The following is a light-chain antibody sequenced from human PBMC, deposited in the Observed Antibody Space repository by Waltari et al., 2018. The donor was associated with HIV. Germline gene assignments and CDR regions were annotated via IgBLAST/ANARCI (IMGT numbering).Light chain of an antibody. V-gene: IGKV1-8*01. CDR3: QQYYSYPQT. J-gene: IGKJ1*01. CDR1: QDINSY. CDR2: AAS. Sequence: AIRMTQSPSSFSASTGDRVTITCRASQDINSYLAWYQQKPGKTPNPLIYAASTLQSGVPSRFSGSGSGTDFTLTISCLQSEDFATYYCQQYYSYPQTFGQGTKVEIK.